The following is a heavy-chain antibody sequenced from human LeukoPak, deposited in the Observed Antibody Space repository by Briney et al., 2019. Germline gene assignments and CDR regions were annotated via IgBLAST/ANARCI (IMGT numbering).Heavy chain of an antibody. V-gene: IGHV1-69*05. CDR3: ARERTRGPTTVATFDY. CDR1: GGTFSSYA. J-gene: IGHJ4*02. Sequence: ASVKVSCKASGGTFSSYAISWVRQAPGQGLERMGGIIPIFGTTNYAQKFQGRVTITTDESTSTAYMELSSLRSEDTAVYYCARERTRGPTTVATFDYWGQGTLVTVSS. CDR2: IIPIFGTT. D-gene: IGHD4-11*01.